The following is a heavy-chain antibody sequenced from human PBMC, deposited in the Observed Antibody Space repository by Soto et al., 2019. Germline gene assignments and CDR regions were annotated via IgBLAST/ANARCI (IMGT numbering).Heavy chain of an antibody. CDR1: GYTFTSYA. CDR3: ARGFNSSPGFLPPPFDP. Sequence: ASVKVSCKASGYTFTSYAMHWVRQAPGQRLEWMGWINAGNGNTKYSQKFQGRVTITRDTSASTAYMELSSLTSEDTAVYYCARGFNSSPGFLPPPFDPWGQGTLVTVSS. CDR2: INAGNGNT. D-gene: IGHD6-13*01. J-gene: IGHJ5*02. V-gene: IGHV1-3*01.